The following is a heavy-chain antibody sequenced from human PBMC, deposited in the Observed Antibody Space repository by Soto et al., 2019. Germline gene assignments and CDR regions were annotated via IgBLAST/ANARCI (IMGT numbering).Heavy chain of an antibody. Sequence: SGPTLVNPTQTLTLTCTFSGFSLNTRAVGVGWIRQPPGKALEWLALINWNDDKRYSPSLKDRLTITKGTSKNHVVLKMTNIDPVDTATYFCAHRHDLGGFDIWGQGTRVTVSS. CDR3: AHRHDLGGFDI. CDR2: INWNDDK. J-gene: IGHJ3*02. V-gene: IGHV2-5*01. CDR1: GFSLNTRAVG. D-gene: IGHD2-15*01.